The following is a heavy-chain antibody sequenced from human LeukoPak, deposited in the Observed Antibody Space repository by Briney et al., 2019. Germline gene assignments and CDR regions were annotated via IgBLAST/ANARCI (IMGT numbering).Heavy chain of an antibody. CDR3: ALHYFDY. V-gene: IGHV1-8*01. J-gene: IGHJ4*02. CDR1: GYTFTSYD. CDR2: MNPNSGNT. Sequence: ASVKVSCKASGYTFTSYDINWVRQATGQGLEWMGWMNPNSGNTGYAQKFQGRVTMTRDTSISTAYMELSRLRSDDTAVYYCALHYFDYWGQGTLVTVSS.